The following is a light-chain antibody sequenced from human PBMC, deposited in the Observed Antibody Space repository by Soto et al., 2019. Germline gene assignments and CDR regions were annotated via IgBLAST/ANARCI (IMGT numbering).Light chain of an antibody. CDR2: DNN. Sequence: QSALTKPPSVSAAPGQKVTISCSGSSSNLGNNYVSWYHQRPGTAPKLLIYDNNKRPSGIPDRFSGSKSGTSATLGITGLQTGDEADYYCGTWDSSLSAVVFGGGTKLTVL. CDR1: SSNLGNNY. J-gene: IGLJ2*01. V-gene: IGLV1-51*01. CDR3: GTWDSSLSAVV.